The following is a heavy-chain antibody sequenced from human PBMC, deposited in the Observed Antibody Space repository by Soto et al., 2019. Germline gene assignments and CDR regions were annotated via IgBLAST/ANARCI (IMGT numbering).Heavy chain of an antibody. CDR1: GGSISSYY. Sequence: QVQLQESGPGLVKPSETLSLTCTVSGGSISSYYWSWIRQPPGKGLEWIGYIYYSGSTNYNPSLRSRVTISVDPSKNQFSLKLSSVTAADTAMYYCASLVGATRGYWGQGTLVTVSS. CDR3: ASLVGATRGY. CDR2: IYYSGST. J-gene: IGHJ4*02. D-gene: IGHD1-26*01. V-gene: IGHV4-59*08.